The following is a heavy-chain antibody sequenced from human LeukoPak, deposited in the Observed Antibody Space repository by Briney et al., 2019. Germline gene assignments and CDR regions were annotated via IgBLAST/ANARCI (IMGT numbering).Heavy chain of an antibody. CDR3: ARGRLRATGTPGYFDY. CDR2: INHSGST. CDR1: GGSFSGYY. V-gene: IGHV4-34*01. J-gene: IGHJ4*02. Sequence: SETLSRTSAVYGGSFSGYYWSWIRQPPGKGLEWIGEINHSGSTNYNPSLKSRVTISVDTSKNQFSLKLSSVTAADTAVYYCARGRLRATGTPGYFDYWGQGTLVTVSS. D-gene: IGHD6-13*01.